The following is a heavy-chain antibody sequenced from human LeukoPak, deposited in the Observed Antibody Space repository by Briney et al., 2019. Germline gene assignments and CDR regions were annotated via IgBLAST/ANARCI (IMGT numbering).Heavy chain of an antibody. J-gene: IGHJ4*02. CDR1: GFTSSSYI. CDR3: ATSSIALAGTVDY. Sequence: PGGSLRLSCAASGFTSSSYIMNWVRQAPGKGPEWVSSISSSSAYIYYADSVKGRFTISRDNAKSSLFLQMNSLRDEDTAVYYCATSSIALAGTVDYWGQGTLVTVSS. CDR2: ISSSSAYI. V-gene: IGHV3-21*01. D-gene: IGHD6-19*01.